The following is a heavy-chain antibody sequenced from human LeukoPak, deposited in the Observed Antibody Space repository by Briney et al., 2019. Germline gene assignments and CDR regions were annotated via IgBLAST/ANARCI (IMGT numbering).Heavy chain of an antibody. Sequence: QPGGSLRLSCAASGFSFSSYAMGWVRQAPGKGLEWVSTVNENGGRTYYADSVKGRFTMSRDNSKDTLYLQMNSLRAEDTAVYYCAQEGNWGQGTLVTVSS. CDR3: AQEGN. J-gene: IGHJ4*02. CDR2: VNENGGRT. CDR1: GFSFSSYA. V-gene: IGHV3-23*01.